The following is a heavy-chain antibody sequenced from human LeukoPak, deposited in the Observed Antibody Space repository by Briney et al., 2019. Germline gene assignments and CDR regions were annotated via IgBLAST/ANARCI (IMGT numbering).Heavy chain of an antibody. V-gene: IGHV3-30*01. Sequence: GGSPRLSCAASGFTFSSYAMHWVRQAPGKGLEWVAVISYDGSNKYYADSVKGRFTISRDNSKNTLYLQMNSLRAEDTAVYYCARAVGEYGEAFDYWGQGTLVTVSS. CDR3: ARAVGEYGEAFDY. CDR2: ISYDGSNK. D-gene: IGHD1-26*01. J-gene: IGHJ4*02. CDR1: GFTFSSYA.